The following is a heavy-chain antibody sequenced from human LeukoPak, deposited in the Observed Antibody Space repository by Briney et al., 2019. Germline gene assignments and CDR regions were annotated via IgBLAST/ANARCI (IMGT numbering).Heavy chain of an antibody. J-gene: IGHJ4*02. D-gene: IGHD3-10*01. V-gene: IGHV4-38-2*02. CDR2: INHSGST. Sequence: PSETLSLTCTVSAYSISSGYYWGWIRQPPGKGLEWIGEINHSGSTNYNPSLKSRVTISVDTSKNQFSLKLSSVTAADTAVYYCARGRHGSARGIDYWGQGTLVTVSS. CDR3: ARGRHGSARGIDY. CDR1: AYSISSGYY.